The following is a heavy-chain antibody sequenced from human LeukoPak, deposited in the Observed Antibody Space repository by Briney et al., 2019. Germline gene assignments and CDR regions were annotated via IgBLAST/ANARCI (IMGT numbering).Heavy chain of an antibody. D-gene: IGHD2-8*02. CDR2: IWYDGSKK. V-gene: IGHV3-33*01. Sequence: GGSLRLSCAASGFTFSNYGMHWVRQAPGKGLEWVAVIWYDGSKKYSADSVKGRFTISRDNSKNTLYLQMDSLRAEDTAVYYCARYNTGSVDYWGQGTLATVSS. J-gene: IGHJ4*02. CDR3: ARYNTGSVDY. CDR1: GFTFSNYG.